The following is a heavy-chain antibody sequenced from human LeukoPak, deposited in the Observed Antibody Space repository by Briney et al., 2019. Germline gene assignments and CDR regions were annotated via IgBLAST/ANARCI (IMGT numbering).Heavy chain of an antibody. CDR2: ISWSSGII. V-gene: IGHV3-9*01. CDR1: GFTFDDHG. D-gene: IGHD3-3*01. CDR3: AKDTGRPTDAITMEDNAFDI. Sequence: GGSLTLSCAASGFTFDDHGMHWVRQAPGKGLEWVSGISWSSGIIGYADSVKGRFTISRDNAKNSLYLQMDSLRAEDTALYYCAKDTGRPTDAITMEDNAFDIWGQGTMVTVPS. J-gene: IGHJ3*02.